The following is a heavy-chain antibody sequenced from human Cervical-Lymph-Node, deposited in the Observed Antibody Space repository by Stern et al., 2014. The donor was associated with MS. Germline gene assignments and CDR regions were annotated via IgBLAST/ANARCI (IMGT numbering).Heavy chain of an antibody. D-gene: IGHD6-6*01. CDR1: GGSISSSNW. J-gene: IGHJ3*02. CDR2: ISHSGDT. CDR3: AREGYSSSYDAFDI. Sequence: QVQLQESGPGLVKPSGTLSLTCAVSGGSISSSNWWSWVRQPPGKGLEWIGVISHSGDTNYNPSLKSRVTISVNKSKNQFSRKLSSVTAADTAVYYCAREGYSSSYDAFDIWGQGTMVTVSS. V-gene: IGHV4-4*02.